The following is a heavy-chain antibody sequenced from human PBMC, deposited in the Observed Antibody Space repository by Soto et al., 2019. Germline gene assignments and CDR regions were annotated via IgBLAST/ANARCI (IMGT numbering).Heavy chain of an antibody. V-gene: IGHV4-30-2*01. D-gene: IGHD2-2*01. CDR3: ASLPATSDFDY. J-gene: IGHJ4*02. CDR1: GGSISSGGYS. CDR2: IYHSGST. Sequence: TLSLTCAVSGGSISSGGYSWSWIRQPPGKGLEWIGYIYHSGSTYYNPSLKSRVTISVDRSKNQFSLKLSSVTAADTAVYYCASLPATSDFDYWGQGTLVTVSS.